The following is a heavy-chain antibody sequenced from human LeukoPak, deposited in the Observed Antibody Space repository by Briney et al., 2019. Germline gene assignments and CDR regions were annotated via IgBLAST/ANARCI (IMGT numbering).Heavy chain of an antibody. CDR2: IYHSGST. V-gene: IGHV4-4*02. J-gene: IGHJ5*02. D-gene: IGHD5-12*01. CDR3: ARDSGYDYGWFDP. CDR1: GGSISSSNW. Sequence: PSETLSLTCAVSGGSISSSNWWSWVRQSPGKGLEWIGEIYHSGSTNYNPSLKSRVTISVDKSKNQFSLKLSSVTAADTAVYYCARDSGYDYGWFDPWGQGTLVTVSS.